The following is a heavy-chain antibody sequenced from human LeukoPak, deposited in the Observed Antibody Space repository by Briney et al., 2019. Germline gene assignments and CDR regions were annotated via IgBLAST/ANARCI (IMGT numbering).Heavy chain of an antibody. D-gene: IGHD6-13*01. Sequence: GGSLRLSCAASEFTVSSNYMSWVRQAPGKGLEWVSSIYSGGSTYYADSVKGRFTISRDNSKNTLYLQMNSLRAEDTAVYYCARDRTAADSLGGFDPWGQGTLVTVSS. CDR2: IYSGGST. CDR3: ARDRTAADSLGGFDP. CDR1: EFTVSSNY. J-gene: IGHJ5*02. V-gene: IGHV3-66*01.